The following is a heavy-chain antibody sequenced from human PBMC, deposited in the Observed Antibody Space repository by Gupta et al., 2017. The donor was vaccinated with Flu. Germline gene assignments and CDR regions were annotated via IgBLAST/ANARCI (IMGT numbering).Heavy chain of an antibody. Sequence: EVQLLESGGALFRPGGSLSLSCAASGFTVSTNYMSWVRQAPGKGLEWVSVIYSGGSTYYADSVKGRFTISRDNSKNTLYLQMNSLRAEDTAVYYCARFRVVVTAIPYYYYGMDVWGQGTTVTVSS. CDR3: ARFRVVVTAIPYYYYGMDV. CDR1: GFTVSTNY. CDR2: IYSGGST. V-gene: IGHV3-66*02. D-gene: IGHD2-21*02. J-gene: IGHJ6*02.